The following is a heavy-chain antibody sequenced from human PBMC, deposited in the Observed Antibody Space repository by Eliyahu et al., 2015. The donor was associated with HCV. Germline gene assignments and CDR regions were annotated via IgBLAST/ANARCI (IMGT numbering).Heavy chain of an antibody. Sequence: EVQLVESGGGXVXPGGSLRVSCAASGFTFSTYTMHWVRQAPGKXPEWISSISSSSNYIYYADSLKGRFTISRDNAKKSLFLQMSSLRAEDTAVYYCARHSAVPGFDIWGRGTLVTVSS. D-gene: IGHD3-10*01. V-gene: IGHV3-21*01. CDR3: ARHSAVPGFDI. J-gene: IGHJ5*02. CDR2: ISSSSNYI. CDR1: GFTFSTYT.